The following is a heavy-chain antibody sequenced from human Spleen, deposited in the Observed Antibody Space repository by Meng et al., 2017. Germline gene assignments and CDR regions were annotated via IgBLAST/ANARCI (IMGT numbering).Heavy chain of an antibody. V-gene: IGHV3-11*01. D-gene: IGHD3-22*01. Sequence: GESLKISCAASGFTFSDYVMSWVRQAPGKGLEWVSGFSGSARNTYYADSVKGRFTISRDNAKKSLYLQMNSLRAEDTAVYYCARDKSDSSGYYSGPVDYWGQGNLVTVSS. J-gene: IGHJ4*02. CDR2: FSGSARNT. CDR3: ARDKSDSSGYYSGPVDY. CDR1: GFTFSDYV.